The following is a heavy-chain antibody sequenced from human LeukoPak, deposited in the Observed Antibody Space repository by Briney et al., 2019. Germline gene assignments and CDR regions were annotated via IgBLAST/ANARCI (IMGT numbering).Heavy chain of an antibody. CDR1: GFTVSSNY. V-gene: IGHV3-7*01. D-gene: IGHD3-22*01. CDR3: ARDLRITMIVERGPVDY. CDR2: IKQDGSEK. Sequence: PGGSLRLSCAASGFTVSSNYMSWVRQAPGKGLEWVANIKQDGSEKYYVDSVKGRFTISRDNAKNSLFLQMNTLIADDTAVYYCARDLRITMIVERGPVDYWGQGTLVTVSS. J-gene: IGHJ4*02.